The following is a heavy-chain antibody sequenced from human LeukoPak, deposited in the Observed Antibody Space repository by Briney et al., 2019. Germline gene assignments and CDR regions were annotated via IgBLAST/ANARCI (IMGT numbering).Heavy chain of an antibody. CDR2: INVDGSVK. CDR1: GFTFSNYW. CDR3: VRDLILVDTPGDDFDY. V-gene: IGHV3-74*01. J-gene: IGHJ4*02. Sequence: GGSLRFSCAASGFTFSNYWMHWVRQVPGKGLVWVSRINVDGSVKSYADSVKGRFTISRDNAKNTVSLQMNSLRAEDTAVYYCVRDLILVDTPGDDFDYWGQGALVTVSS. D-gene: IGHD4-23*01.